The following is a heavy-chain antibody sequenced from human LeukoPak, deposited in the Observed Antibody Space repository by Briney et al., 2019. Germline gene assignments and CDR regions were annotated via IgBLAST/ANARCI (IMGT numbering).Heavy chain of an antibody. CDR2: ISGSGGGT. V-gene: IGHV3-23*01. Sequence: GGSLRLSCVASGFIFSSYAMSWIRHAPGKGLEWVSLISGSGGGTHYTDSVKGRFTISRDNSKNTLYLQINSLRADDTAVYYCAKVSEDFAVVVSRAFDYWGQGTLVTVSS. J-gene: IGHJ4*02. D-gene: IGHD2-15*01. CDR3: AKVSEDFAVVVSRAFDY. CDR1: GFIFSSYA.